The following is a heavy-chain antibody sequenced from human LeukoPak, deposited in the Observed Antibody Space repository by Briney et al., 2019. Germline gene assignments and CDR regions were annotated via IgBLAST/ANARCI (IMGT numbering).Heavy chain of an antibody. CDR1: GFTFSNCA. CDR3: ARDLDDYGDY. CDR2: ISESGDWA. J-gene: IGHJ4*02. V-gene: IGHV3-23*01. Sequence: GESLRLSCAASGFTFSNCAMTWVRQAPGKGLEWVSTISESGDWAVYADSVKGRFTTSRDNSKNTLYLQMYSLRAEDTAVYYCARDLDDYGDYWGQGTLVTVSS.